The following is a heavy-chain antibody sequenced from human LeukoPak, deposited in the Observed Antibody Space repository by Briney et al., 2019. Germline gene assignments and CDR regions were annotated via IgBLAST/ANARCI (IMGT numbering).Heavy chain of an antibody. D-gene: IGHD5-24*01. V-gene: IGHV1-58*02. J-gene: IGHJ4*02. CDR1: GFTFTSPA. Sequence: ELSGPTLVKKPGTSVKVSCKASGFTFTSPAMQWVRQARGQRLEWIGWIVVGSGNTNYAQKFQERVTITRDMSTSTVYMELSSLRSEDTAVYYCAAREMAVSYYFDHWGQGTLVTVSS. CDR2: IVVGSGNT. CDR3: AAREMAVSYYFDH.